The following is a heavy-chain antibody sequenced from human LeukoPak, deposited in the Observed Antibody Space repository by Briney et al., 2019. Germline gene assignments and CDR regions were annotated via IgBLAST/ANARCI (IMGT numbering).Heavy chain of an antibody. V-gene: IGHV1-3*01. CDR1: GYTFTSYA. CDR3: ARDREADYEPDY. Sequence: GASVKVSCKASGYTFTSYAMHWVRQAPGQRLEWMGWINAGNGNTKYSQKFQGRVTITRDTSASTAYMELSSLRSEDTAVYYCARDREADYEPDYWGQGTLVTVSS. D-gene: IGHD4-17*01. J-gene: IGHJ4*02. CDR2: INAGNGNT.